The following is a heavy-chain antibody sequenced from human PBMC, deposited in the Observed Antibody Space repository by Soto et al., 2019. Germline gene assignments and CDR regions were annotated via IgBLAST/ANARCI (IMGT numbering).Heavy chain of an antibody. V-gene: IGHV1-46*01. J-gene: IGHJ4*02. Sequence: QVQLVQSGAEVKKPGASVKVSCKASGYIFTNHYIHWVRQAPGQGLEWMGIINPSGGSTNYLQKFQGRITMTRDTSTSTVYMELSSLRSEYTAVYFCARADYYDSSGFYYDCWGQGSRVTVSS. CDR1: GYIFTNHY. D-gene: IGHD3-22*01. CDR2: INPSGGST. CDR3: ARADYYDSSGFYYDC.